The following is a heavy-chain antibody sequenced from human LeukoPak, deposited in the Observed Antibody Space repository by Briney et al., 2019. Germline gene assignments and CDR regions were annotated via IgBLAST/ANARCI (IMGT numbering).Heavy chain of an antibody. J-gene: IGHJ1*01. V-gene: IGHV3-21*01. D-gene: IGHD3-10*01. CDR3: ARAETTGGIWFGEDNRYFQH. CDR2: ISSSSSYI. CDR1: GFTFSSYS. Sequence: GALRLSCAASGFTFSSYSMNWVRQAPGKGLEWVSSISSSSSYIYYADSVKGRFTISRDNAKNSLYLQMNSLRAEDTAVYYCARAETTGGIWFGEDNRYFQHWGQGTLVTVSS.